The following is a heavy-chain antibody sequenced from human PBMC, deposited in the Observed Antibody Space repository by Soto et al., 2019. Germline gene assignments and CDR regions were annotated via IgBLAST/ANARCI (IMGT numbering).Heavy chain of an antibody. CDR2: IYPGDSDT. CDR3: AGPELRGYSYGTRFPSPPDY. Sequence: PGESLKISCKGSGYSFTSYWIGWVRQMPGKGLEWMGIIYPGDSDTRYSPSFQGQVTISADKSISTAYLQWSTLKASDTAMYYCAGPELRGYSYGTRFPSPPDYWGQGTLVAVSS. CDR1: GYSFTSYW. V-gene: IGHV5-51*01. D-gene: IGHD5-18*01. J-gene: IGHJ4*02.